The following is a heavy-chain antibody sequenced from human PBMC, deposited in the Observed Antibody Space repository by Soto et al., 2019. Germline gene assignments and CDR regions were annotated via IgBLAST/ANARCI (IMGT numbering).Heavy chain of an antibody. V-gene: IGHV3-53*01. Sequence: GGSLRLSCAASGFTVSSNYMSWVRQAPGKGLEWVSVIYSGGSTYYADSGKGRFTISRDNSKNTLYLQLNNLRAEDTAVYYCARETGYDSRGDYRFQYFQHWGQGTLVTVSS. CDR1: GFTVSSNY. CDR3: ARETGYDSRGDYRFQYFQH. J-gene: IGHJ1*01. D-gene: IGHD3-22*01. CDR2: IYSGGST.